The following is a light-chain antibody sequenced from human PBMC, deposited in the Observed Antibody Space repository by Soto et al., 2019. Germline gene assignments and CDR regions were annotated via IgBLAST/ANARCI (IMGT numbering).Light chain of an antibody. Sequence: QSVLTQPASVSGSPGQSITISCTGTSSDIGGYNSVSWYQQHPRKAPKLMIYEVTNRPSGISNRFSGSKSGNTASLTISGLQAEDEADYYCSSYTRGNTYGFGTGTKVTVL. V-gene: IGLV2-14*01. CDR3: SSYTRGNTYG. J-gene: IGLJ1*01. CDR2: EVT. CDR1: SSDIGGYNS.